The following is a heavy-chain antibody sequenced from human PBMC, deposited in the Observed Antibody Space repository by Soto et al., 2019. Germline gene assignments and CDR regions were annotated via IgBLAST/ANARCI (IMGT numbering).Heavy chain of an antibody. J-gene: IGHJ4*02. CDR1: GFTFTSNA. V-gene: IGHV3-23*01. CDR3: VNSQSRDGYAGRTLDY. Sequence: GSLRLSCAASGFTFTSNAMSWVRQAPGKGLEWVSVIRRSGDTTYYADSVKGRFTISRDNSKNTLYLQMNSLRAEDTAVYFCVNSQSRDGYAGRTLDYWGQGTLVTVSS. D-gene: IGHD5-12*01. CDR2: IRRSGDTT.